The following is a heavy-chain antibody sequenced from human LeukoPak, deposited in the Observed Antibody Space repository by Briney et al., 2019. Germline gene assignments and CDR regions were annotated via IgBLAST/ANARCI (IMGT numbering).Heavy chain of an antibody. Sequence: SSVKVSFKASGYRFNSYGVTWVRQAPGQGLEWVGWGATDHTHCSRPAQNVQGTITLTTDPSTNTAYMELRSLVSADTAVYYCAAFYGDSAPPPFTVWGQGTLVTVTS. V-gene: IGHV1-18*01. CDR3: AAFYGDSAPPPFTV. CDR2: GATDHTHCS. J-gene: IGHJ3*01. CDR1: GYRFNSYG. D-gene: IGHD4-17*01.